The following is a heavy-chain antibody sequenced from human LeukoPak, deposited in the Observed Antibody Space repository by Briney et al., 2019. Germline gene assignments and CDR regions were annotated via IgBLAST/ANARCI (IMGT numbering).Heavy chain of an antibody. CDR3: AREPDELGYCSSTSCYLDNNWFDP. CDR2: IYYSGST. D-gene: IGHD2-2*01. J-gene: IGHJ5*02. CDR1: GGSISSGGYY. V-gene: IGHV4-31*03. Sequence: KPSETLSLTCTVSGGSISSGGYYWSWIRQHPGKGLEWIGYIYYSGSTYYNPSLKSRVTISVDTSKNQFSLKLSSVTAADTAVYYCAREPDELGYCSSTSCYLDNNWFDPWGQGTLVTVSS.